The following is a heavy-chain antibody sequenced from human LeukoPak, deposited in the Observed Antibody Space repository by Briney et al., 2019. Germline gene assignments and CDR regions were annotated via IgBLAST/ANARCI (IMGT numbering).Heavy chain of an antibody. CDR3: ARARALMVRGVISAFDI. V-gene: IGHV3-30*04. J-gene: IGHJ3*02. CDR1: GFTFSSYA. D-gene: IGHD3-10*01. Sequence: PGGSLRLSCAASGFTFSSYAMHWVCQAPGKGLEWVAVISYDGSNKYYADSVKGRFTISRDNSKNTLYLQMNSLRAEDTAVYYCARARALMVRGVISAFDIWGQGTMVIVSS. CDR2: ISYDGSNK.